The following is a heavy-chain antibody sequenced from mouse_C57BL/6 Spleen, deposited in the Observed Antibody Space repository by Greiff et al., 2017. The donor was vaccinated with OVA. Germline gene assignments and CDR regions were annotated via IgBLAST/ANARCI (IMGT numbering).Heavy chain of an antibody. CDR3: TRKNSYAMDY. Sequence: LQESGAELVRPGASVTLSCKASGYTFTDYEMHWVKQTPVHGLEWIGAIDPETGGTAYNQKFKGKAILTADKSSSTAYMELRSLTSEDAAVYYCTRKNSYAMDYWGQGTSVTVSS. J-gene: IGHJ4*01. CDR1: GYTFTDYE. CDR2: IDPETGGT. V-gene: IGHV1-15*01.